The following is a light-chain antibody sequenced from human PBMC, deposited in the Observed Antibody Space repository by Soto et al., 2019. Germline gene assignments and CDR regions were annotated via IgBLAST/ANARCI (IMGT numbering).Light chain of an antibody. Sequence: DIQMTQSPSTVSASVGDRVTISCRASQSLGRWLAWYRQKPGKAPKILIYDASSLKGGVPSRFSGSGYGTEFALTISSLQPEDFATYYCQQYNSYPLTFGPGTTVDI. V-gene: IGKV1-5*01. CDR1: QSLGRW. CDR2: DAS. CDR3: QQYNSYPLT. J-gene: IGKJ3*01.